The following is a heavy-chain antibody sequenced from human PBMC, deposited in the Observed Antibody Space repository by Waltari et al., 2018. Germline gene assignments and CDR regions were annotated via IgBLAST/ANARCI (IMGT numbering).Heavy chain of an antibody. CDR1: GYSFTNYW. CDR3: ARSGTSSSRYFDL. Sequence: EVQVVQSGSEVKQPGESLKISCTGSGYSFTNYWIGWVRQMPGKGLEWMGSIYPSDSDARYSPSFQGKVTISADRSISTAYLQWSSLKASDTAMYYCARSGTSSSRYFDLWGRGALVTVSS. V-gene: IGHV5-51*01. D-gene: IGHD6-6*01. J-gene: IGHJ2*01. CDR2: IYPSDSDA.